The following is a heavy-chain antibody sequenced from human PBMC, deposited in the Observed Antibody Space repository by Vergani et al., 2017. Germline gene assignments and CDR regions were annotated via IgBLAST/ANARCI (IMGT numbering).Heavy chain of an antibody. CDR1: GFTFSSYG. J-gene: IGHJ4*02. V-gene: IGHV3-33*01. CDR2: IWYDGSNK. Sequence: QVQLVESGGGVVQPGRSLRLSCAASGFTFSSYGMHWVRQAPGKGLEGVAVIWYDGSNKYYADSVKGRFTISRDNSKNTLYLQMNSLRAEDTAVYYCARDPGDYGNLAFDYWGQGTLVTVSS. D-gene: IGHD4-17*01. CDR3: ARDPGDYGNLAFDY.